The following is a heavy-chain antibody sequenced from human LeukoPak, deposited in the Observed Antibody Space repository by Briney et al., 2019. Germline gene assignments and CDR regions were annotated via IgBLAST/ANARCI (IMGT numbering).Heavy chain of an antibody. Sequence: SETLSLTCTVSGGSISSSSYYWGWIRQPPGKGLEWIGSIYYSGSTYYNPSLKSRVTMSVNPSENQFSLKLNSVTAADTAMYYCARTQSQSGSYRYYFGYWGQGTLVTVSS. CDR1: GGSISSSSYY. CDR2: IYYSGST. D-gene: IGHD1-26*01. CDR3: ARTQSQSGSYRYYFGY. V-gene: IGHV4-39*07. J-gene: IGHJ4*02.